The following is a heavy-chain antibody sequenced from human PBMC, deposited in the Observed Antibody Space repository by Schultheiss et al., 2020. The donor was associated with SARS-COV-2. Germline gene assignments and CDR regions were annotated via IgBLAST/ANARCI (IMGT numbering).Heavy chain of an antibody. CDR1: GFTFSSYG. Sequence: GGSLRISCAASGFTFSSYGMHWVRQAPGKGLEWVAVISYDGSNKYYADSVKGRFTISRDNSKNTLYLQMNSLRAEDTAVYYCAKDVTGTTLGPWGQGTLVTVSS. V-gene: IGHV3-30*18. CDR3: AKDVTGTTLGP. CDR2: ISYDGSNK. J-gene: IGHJ5*02. D-gene: IGHD1-7*01.